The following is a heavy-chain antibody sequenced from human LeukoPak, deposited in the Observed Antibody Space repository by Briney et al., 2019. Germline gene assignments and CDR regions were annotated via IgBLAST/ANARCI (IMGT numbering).Heavy chain of an antibody. J-gene: IGHJ6*02. CDR2: ISWNSGSI. CDR1: GFTFDDYA. Sequence: PGGSLRLSCAASGFTFDDYAMHWVRQAPGKGLEWVSGISWNSGSIGYADSVKGRFTISRDNAKNSLYLQMNSLRAEDTAVYYCARDLGYSYGYYYYYYGMDVWGQGTTVTVSS. D-gene: IGHD5-18*01. CDR3: ARDLGYSYGYYYYYYGMDV. V-gene: IGHV3-9*01.